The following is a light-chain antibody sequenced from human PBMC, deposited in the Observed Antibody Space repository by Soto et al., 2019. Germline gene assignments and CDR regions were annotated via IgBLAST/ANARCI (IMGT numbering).Light chain of an antibody. CDR3: QQRSNWPPIT. CDR1: QSVSRGY. Sequence: IVFTQSPGTLSLSPGARATLSCRASQSVSRGYLAWYQQRPGQAPRLLIYDASNRATGIPARFSGSGSGTDFTLTISSLETEDFAVYYCQQRSNWPPITFGHGTRLEIK. J-gene: IGKJ5*01. CDR2: DAS. V-gene: IGKV3-11*01.